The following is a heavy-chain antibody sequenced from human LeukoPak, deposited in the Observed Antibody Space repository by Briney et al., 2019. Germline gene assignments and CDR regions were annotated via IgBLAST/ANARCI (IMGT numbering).Heavy chain of an antibody. J-gene: IGHJ4*02. D-gene: IGHD6-19*01. CDR3: ARHRDSGLYYLDS. CDR1: GGSINSRDYY. CDR2: VFYSGSS. V-gene: IGHV4-39*01. Sequence: PSETLSLKCTVSGGSINSRDYYWVWIRQPPGKRLEWIGSVFYSGSSYSNPSLESRLTMFVDTSKNQFSLRLNSVTAADTAVYYCARHRDSGLYYLDSWGQGTLATVSS.